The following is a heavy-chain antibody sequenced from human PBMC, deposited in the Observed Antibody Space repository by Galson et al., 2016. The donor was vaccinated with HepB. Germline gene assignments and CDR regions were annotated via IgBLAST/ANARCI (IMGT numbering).Heavy chain of an antibody. D-gene: IGHD3-10*01. J-gene: IGHJ4*02. V-gene: IGHV3-23*01. CDR2: FSGSGDTT. CDR3: AQVRGYGSGSVFDH. Sequence: SLRLSCAASGFTFSTYAMSWVRQAPGKGLEWVSAFSGSGDTTYYADSVRGRFTISRDNSKSMLYLQMNNLRAADTAVYYCAQVRGYGSGSVFDHWGQGTLVTVSS. CDR1: GFTFSTYA.